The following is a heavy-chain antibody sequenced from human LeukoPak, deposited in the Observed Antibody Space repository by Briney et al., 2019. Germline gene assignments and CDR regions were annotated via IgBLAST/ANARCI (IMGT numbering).Heavy chain of an antibody. CDR1: GGSFSGYY. CDR2: INHSGST. Sequence: PSETLSLTCAVYGGSFSGYYWSWIRQPPGKGLEWIGEINHSGSTNYNPSLKSRVTISIDTSKNQFSLKLSSVTAADTAVYYCARDSGTTGEVKFDPWGQGTLVTVSS. J-gene: IGHJ5*02. CDR3: ARDSGTTGEVKFDP. D-gene: IGHD3-10*01. V-gene: IGHV4-34*01.